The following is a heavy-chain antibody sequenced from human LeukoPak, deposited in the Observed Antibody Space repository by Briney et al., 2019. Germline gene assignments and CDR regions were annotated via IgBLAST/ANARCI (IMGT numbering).Heavy chain of an antibody. D-gene: IGHD3-22*01. J-gene: IGHJ4*02. CDR2: IYYSGST. V-gene: IGHV4-59*01. Sequence: SETLSLTCTVSGGSMSSYYWSWTRQPPGKGLEWIGYIYYSGSTNYNPSLKSRVTISVDTSKNQFSLKLSSVTAADTAVYYCARDLGYYDSSGLDYWGQGTLVTVSS. CDR1: GGSMSSYY. CDR3: ARDLGYYDSSGLDY.